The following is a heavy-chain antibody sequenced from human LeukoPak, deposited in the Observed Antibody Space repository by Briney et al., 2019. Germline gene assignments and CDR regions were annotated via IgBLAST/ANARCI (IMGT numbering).Heavy chain of an antibody. J-gene: IGHJ4*02. D-gene: IGHD4-17*01. CDR1: GGSIRSGNYS. CDR3: AGLMTTVTYPDY. Sequence: PSQTLSLTCVVSGGSIRSGNYSWSWIRQPPGKGLEWIGYIYPTGNTYYNPSLKSRVTISVDTSKNQFSLKLSSVTAADAAVYYCAGLMTTVTYPDYWGQGTLVTVSS. CDR2: IYPTGNT. V-gene: IGHV4-30-2*01.